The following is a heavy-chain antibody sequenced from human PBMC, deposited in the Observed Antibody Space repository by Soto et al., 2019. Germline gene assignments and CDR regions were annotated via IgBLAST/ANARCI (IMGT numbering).Heavy chain of an antibody. V-gene: IGHV4-31*11. CDR3: ARSVVPALYFDY. CDR1: GGSISSGGYY. J-gene: IGHJ4*02. CDR2: IYYSGST. Sequence: SETLSLTCAVSGGSISSGGYYWSWIRQHPGKGLEWIGYIYYSGSTYYNPSLKSRVTMSVDTSKSQFSLKLSSVTAADTAVYYCARSVVPALYFDYWGQGTLVTVSS. D-gene: IGHD2-2*01.